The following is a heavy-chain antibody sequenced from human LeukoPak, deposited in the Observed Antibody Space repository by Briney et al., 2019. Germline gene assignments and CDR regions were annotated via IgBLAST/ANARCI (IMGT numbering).Heavy chain of an antibody. V-gene: IGHV1-2*02. J-gene: IGHJ4*02. Sequence: ASVTVSFKASGYTFTGYYMHWVRQAPGQGLEWMGWINPNSGGTNYAQKFQGRVTMTRDTSISTAYMELSRLRSDDTAVYYCARGVTMIEDYFDYWGQGTLVTVSS. CDR3: ARGVTMIEDYFDY. CDR2: INPNSGGT. D-gene: IGHD3-22*01. CDR1: GYTFTGYY.